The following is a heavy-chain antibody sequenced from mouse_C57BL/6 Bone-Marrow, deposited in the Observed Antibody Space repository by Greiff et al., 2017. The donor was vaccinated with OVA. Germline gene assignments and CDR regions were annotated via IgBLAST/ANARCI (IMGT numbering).Heavy chain of an antibody. CDR2: INPNNGGT. CDR1: GYTFTDYN. V-gene: IGHV1-18*01. CDR3: ARRATVGPYFDY. J-gene: IGHJ2*01. D-gene: IGHD1-1*01. Sequence: VQLKESGPELVKPGASVKIPCKASGYTFTDYNMDWVKQSHGKSLEWIGDINPNNGGTIYNQKFKGKATLTVDKSSSTAYMELRSLTSEDTAVYYCARRATVGPYFDYWGQGTTLTVSS.